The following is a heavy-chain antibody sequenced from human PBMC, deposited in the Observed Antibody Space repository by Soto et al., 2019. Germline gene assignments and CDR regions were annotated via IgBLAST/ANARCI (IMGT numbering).Heavy chain of an antibody. D-gene: IGHD4-4*01. CDR1: GYTFTGYY. CDR3: ATSPLNTVTTNPDYYYYGMDV. CDR2: INPNSGGT. V-gene: IGHV1-2*02. J-gene: IGHJ6*02. Sequence: ASVKVSCKASGYTFTGYYMHWVRQAPGQGLEWMGWINPNSGGTNYAQKFQGRVTMTRDTSISTAYMELSRLRSDDTAVYYCATSPLNTVTTNPDYYYYGMDVWGQGTTVTVSS.